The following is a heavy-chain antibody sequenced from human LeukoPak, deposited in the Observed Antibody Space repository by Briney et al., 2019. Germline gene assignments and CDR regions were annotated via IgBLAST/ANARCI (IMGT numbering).Heavy chain of an antibody. CDR3: TTDTRRVVVPK. Sequence: GGSLRLSCAASGFSFNDAWRSWVRQAPGKGLEWVGRIKRKTDGGTTDYAAPVKGRFSISRDDSKTSLYLQMNNLQTEDTAVYYCTTDTRRVVVPKWGQGTLVTVSS. V-gene: IGHV3-15*01. CDR2: IKRKTDGGTT. D-gene: IGHD2-15*01. CDR1: GFSFNDAW. J-gene: IGHJ4*02.